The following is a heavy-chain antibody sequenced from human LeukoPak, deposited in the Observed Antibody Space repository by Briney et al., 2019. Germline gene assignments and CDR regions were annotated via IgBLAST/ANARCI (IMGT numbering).Heavy chain of an antibody. J-gene: IGHJ4*02. V-gene: IGHV3-74*01. Sequence: GGSLRLSCAASEFTFSTYWIHWVRQAPGKGLVWVSRINTDGSTTSYADSVKGRFTISRDNAKSTLYLQMNSLRADDTAVYYCVRDMHGPHDYWGQGTLVTVSA. CDR3: VRDMHGPHDY. CDR1: EFTFSTYW. CDR2: INTDGSTT. D-gene: IGHD2-2*01.